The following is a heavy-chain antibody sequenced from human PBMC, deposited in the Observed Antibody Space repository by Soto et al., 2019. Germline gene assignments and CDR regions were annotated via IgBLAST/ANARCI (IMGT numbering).Heavy chain of an antibody. Sequence: GGSLRLSCAASGFTFDDYAMHWVRQAPGKGLEWVSGISWNSGSIGYADSVKGRFTISRDNAKNSLYLQMNSLRAEDTALYYCAKDLYTTSEAHFDYWGQGTLVTVSS. V-gene: IGHV3-9*01. CDR3: AKDLYTTSEAHFDY. J-gene: IGHJ4*02. D-gene: IGHD4-17*01. CDR1: GFTFDDYA. CDR2: ISWNSGSI.